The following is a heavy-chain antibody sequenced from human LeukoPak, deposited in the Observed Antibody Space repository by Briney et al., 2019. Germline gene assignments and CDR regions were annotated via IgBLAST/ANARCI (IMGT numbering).Heavy chain of an antibody. V-gene: IGHV1-8*03. Sequence: GASVKVSCKTSGYTFTRYDINWVRQATGQGLEWMGWINLNSGNTGYAQKFQGRVTITRDTSIRTAYLEVSSLRSEDTAVYYCARVDGSPDYWGQGTLLTVSS. CDR1: GYTFTRYD. CDR2: INLNSGNT. CDR3: ARVDGSPDY. D-gene: IGHD2-15*01. J-gene: IGHJ4*02.